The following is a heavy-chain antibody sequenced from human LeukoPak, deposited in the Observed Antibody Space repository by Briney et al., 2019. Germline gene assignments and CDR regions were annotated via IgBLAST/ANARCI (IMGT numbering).Heavy chain of an antibody. D-gene: IGHD3-22*01. J-gene: IGHJ6*03. CDR1: GYTFTSYD. CDR2: MNPNSGNT. Sequence: ASVKASCKASGYTFTSYDINWVRQATGQGLEWMGWMNPNSGNTGYAQKFQGRVTMTRNTSISTAYMELSSLRSEDTAVYYCARSKYYYDSSGYYYGSYYYYMDVWGKGTTVTVSS. V-gene: IGHV1-8*01. CDR3: ARSKYYYDSSGYYYGSYYYYMDV.